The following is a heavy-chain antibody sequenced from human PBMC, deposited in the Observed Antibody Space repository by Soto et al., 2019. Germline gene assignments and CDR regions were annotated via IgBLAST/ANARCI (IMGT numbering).Heavy chain of an antibody. CDR3: ARDPGYSYGFN. V-gene: IGHV1-3*01. CDR1: GYTFISYA. D-gene: IGHD5-18*01. Sequence: ASVKVSCKASGYTFISYAMNWVRQAPGQRLEWMGWINAGNGNTKYSQKFQGRVTITRDTSASTGYMELSSLRSDDTAVYYCARDPGYSYGFNWGQGTLVTVSS. CDR2: INAGNGNT. J-gene: IGHJ4*02.